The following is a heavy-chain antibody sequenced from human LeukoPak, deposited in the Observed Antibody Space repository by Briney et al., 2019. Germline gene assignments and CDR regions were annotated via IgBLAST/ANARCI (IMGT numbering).Heavy chain of an antibody. V-gene: IGHV3-11*01. J-gene: IGHJ4*02. CDR2: ISSSGRTI. CDR3: ARTKSEPTYGQHHGLDN. CDR1: GISLSDHY. D-gene: IGHD2-8*01. Sequence: GGSLRLSCAASGISLSDHYMNWIRQAPGKGLEWLSYISSSGRTIAYADSVRGRFTISRDNAKNSLWLQMNSLRADDTDVYYCARTKSEPTYGQHHGLDNWGQGTLGTVSS.